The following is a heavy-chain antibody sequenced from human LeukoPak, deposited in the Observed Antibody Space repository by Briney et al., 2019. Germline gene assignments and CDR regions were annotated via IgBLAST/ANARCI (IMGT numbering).Heavy chain of an antibody. D-gene: IGHD2-2*01. CDR2: INHSGST. CDR1: GGSFSGYY. Sequence: SETLSLTCAVYGGSFSGYYWSWIRQPPGKGLEWIGEINHSGSTNYNPSLKSRVTISVDTSKNQFSLKLSSATAADTAVYYCARVSVVVVPAATYYYYYGMDVWGQGTTVTVSS. V-gene: IGHV4-34*01. J-gene: IGHJ6*02. CDR3: ARVSVVVVPAATYYYYYGMDV.